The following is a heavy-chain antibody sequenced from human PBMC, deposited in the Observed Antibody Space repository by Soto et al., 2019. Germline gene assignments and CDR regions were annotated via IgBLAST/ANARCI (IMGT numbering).Heavy chain of an antibody. Sequence: ASVKVSCKASGYTFTSYYMHWVRQAPGQGLEWMGIINPSGGSTSYAQKFQGRVTMTRDTSTSTVYMELSSLRSEDTAVYYCARDSRVYYYGSGSASYWFDPWGQGTLVTVSS. J-gene: IGHJ5*02. D-gene: IGHD3-10*01. CDR1: GYTFTSYY. V-gene: IGHV1-46*01. CDR2: INPSGGST. CDR3: ARDSRVYYYGSGSASYWFDP.